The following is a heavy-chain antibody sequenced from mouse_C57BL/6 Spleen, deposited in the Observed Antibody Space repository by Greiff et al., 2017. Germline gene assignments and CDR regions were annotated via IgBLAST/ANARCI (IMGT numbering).Heavy chain of an antibody. V-gene: IGHV1-55*01. J-gene: IGHJ2*01. Sequence: QVQLQQPGAELVKPGASVKMSCKASGYTFTSYWITWVKQRPGQGLEWIGDIYPGSGSTNYNEKFKSKATLTVDTSSSTAYMQLSSLTSEDSAVDYCARSGEYDGPCFDYWGQGTTLTVSS. D-gene: IGHD2-4*01. CDR2: IYPGSGST. CDR1: GYTFTSYW. CDR3: ARSGEYDGPCFDY.